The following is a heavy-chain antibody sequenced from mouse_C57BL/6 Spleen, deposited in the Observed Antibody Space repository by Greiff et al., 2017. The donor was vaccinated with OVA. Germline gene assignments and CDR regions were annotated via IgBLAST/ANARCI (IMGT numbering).Heavy chain of an antibody. CDR2: IRLKSDNYAT. Sequence: EVKVVESGGGLVQPGGSMKLSCVASGFTFSNYWMNWVRKSPEKGLEWVAQIRLKSDNYATHYAESVKGRFTISRDDSKSSVYLQMNNLRAEDTGIYYCTELTSRFAYWGQGTLVTVSA. J-gene: IGHJ3*01. CDR3: TELTSRFAY. CDR1: GFTFSNYW. D-gene: IGHD1-1*01. V-gene: IGHV6-3*01.